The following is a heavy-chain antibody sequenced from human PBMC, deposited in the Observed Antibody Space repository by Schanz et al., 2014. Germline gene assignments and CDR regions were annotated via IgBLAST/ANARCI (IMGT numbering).Heavy chain of an antibody. Sequence: QVHLVQSGAEVKKPGSSVKVSCKASGGTFSSDTFSWVRQAPGQGLKWMGRIVPIAGITNYAQRFQGRVTITADKSSDTAYMELSSLRSEDTAVYYCAREVGLYDRGWFDPWGQGTLVTVSS. CDR1: GGTFSSDT. D-gene: IGHD3-22*01. J-gene: IGHJ5*02. V-gene: IGHV1-69*08. CDR3: AREVGLYDRGWFDP. CDR2: IVPIAGIT.